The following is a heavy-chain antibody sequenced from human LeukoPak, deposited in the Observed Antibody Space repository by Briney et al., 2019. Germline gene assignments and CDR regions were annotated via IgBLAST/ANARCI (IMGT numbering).Heavy chain of an antibody. J-gene: IGHJ4*02. D-gene: IGHD2-21*01. Sequence: SETLSLTXTVSGGSISSYYWSWIRQPPGKGLEWIGYIYYSGSTNYNPSLKSRVTISVDTSKNQFSLKLSSVTAADTAVYYCARDRKHGLWWGRGGFDYWGQGTLVTVSS. CDR3: ARDRKHGLWWGRGGFDY. CDR1: GGSISSYY. V-gene: IGHV4-59*01. CDR2: IYYSGST.